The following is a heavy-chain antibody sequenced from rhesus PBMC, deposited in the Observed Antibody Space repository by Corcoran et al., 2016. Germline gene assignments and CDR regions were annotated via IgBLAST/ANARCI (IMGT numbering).Heavy chain of an antibody. CDR1: GGSISDSYR. CDR2: IYGSSTST. CDR3: ARDPIAVAGLDY. J-gene: IGHJ4*01. D-gene: IGHD6-37*01. Sequence: QVQLQESGPGVVKPSETLSLTCAVSGGSISDSYRWSWIRPPPGKGLEWIGYIYGSSTSTNYNPSLKSRVTISKDTSKNQFSLKLSSVTAADTAVYYCARDPIAVAGLDYWGQGVLVTVSS. V-gene: IGHV4S10*01.